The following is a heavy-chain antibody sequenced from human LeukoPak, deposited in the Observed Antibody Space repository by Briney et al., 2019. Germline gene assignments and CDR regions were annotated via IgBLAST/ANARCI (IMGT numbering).Heavy chain of an antibody. CDR3: AKRYCSSTSCSFFDY. CDR2: ISRSNTI. J-gene: IGHJ4*02. CDR1: GFTFSTYS. Sequence: GGSLRLSCAASGFTFSTYSMNWVRQAPGKGLEWVSYISRSNTIYYADSVKGRFTISRDNSKNTLFLQMNSLRAEDTAVYHCAKRYCSSTSCSFFDYWGQGTLVTVSS. D-gene: IGHD2-2*01. V-gene: IGHV3-48*01.